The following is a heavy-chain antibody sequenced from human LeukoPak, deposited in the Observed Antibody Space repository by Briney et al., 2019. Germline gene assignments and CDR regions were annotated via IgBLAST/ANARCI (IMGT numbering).Heavy chain of an antibody. CDR3: ASASAWYRIDY. CDR1: GFSVSSNY. V-gene: IGHV3-66*01. CDR2: LYSGGTT. D-gene: IGHD6-19*01. Sequence: PGGSLGLSCVVSGFSVSSNYMGWVRQAPGKGLEWVSLLYSGGTTYYGDAVKGRFTISRDDSKNTLYLQMSSLRAEDTAVYYCASASAWYRIDYWGQGTLVTVSS. J-gene: IGHJ4*02.